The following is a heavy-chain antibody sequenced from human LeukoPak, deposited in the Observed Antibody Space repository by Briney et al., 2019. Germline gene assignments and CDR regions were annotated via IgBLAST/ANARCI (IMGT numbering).Heavy chain of an antibody. CDR1: GVSISSGSYY. CDR3: ARALGGYPANFDY. V-gene: IGHV4-61*02. J-gene: IGHJ4*02. Sequence: SQTLSLTCTVSGVSISSGSYYWSWIRQPAGKGLEWIGRIYTSGSTNYNPSLKSRVTISVDTSKNQFSLKLSSVTAADTAVYYCARALGGYPANFDYWGQGTLVTVSS. D-gene: IGHD1-26*01. CDR2: IYTSGST.